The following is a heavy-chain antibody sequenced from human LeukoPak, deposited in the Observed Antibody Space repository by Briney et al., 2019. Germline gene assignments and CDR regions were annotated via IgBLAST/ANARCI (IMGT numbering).Heavy chain of an antibody. Sequence: ASVKVSCKASGYIFTNYGISWVRQAPGQGLEWMGWISAYSGDANYARNLQGRVTMTTDTSTSTAYMELRSLRSDDTAVYYCARVLRYCSGGSCLYYFDYWGQGTLVTVSS. CDR1: GYIFTNYG. D-gene: IGHD2-15*01. J-gene: IGHJ4*02. V-gene: IGHV1-18*01. CDR2: ISAYSGDA. CDR3: ARVLRYCSGGSCLYYFDY.